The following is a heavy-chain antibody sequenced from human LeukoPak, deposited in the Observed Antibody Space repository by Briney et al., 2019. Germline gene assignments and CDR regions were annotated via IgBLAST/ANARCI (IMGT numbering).Heavy chain of an antibody. V-gene: IGHV4-34*01. CDR1: GGSFSAYC. J-gene: IGHJ4*03. Sequence: SETLSLTCAVYGGSFSAYCWSWIRQSPGKGLQWIAEVNHRGDTNYNPSVKGRVTISVDTSKNQFSLKVTSLTAADTAVYYCARGPTISETGYFDYWGQGTLVTVSS. CDR3: ARGPTISETGYFDY. D-gene: IGHD1-1*01. CDR2: VNHRGDT.